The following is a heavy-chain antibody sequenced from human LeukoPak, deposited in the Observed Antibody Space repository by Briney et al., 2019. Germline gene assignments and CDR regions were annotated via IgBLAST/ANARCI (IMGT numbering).Heavy chain of an antibody. J-gene: IGHJ4*02. CDR1: GGSFSGYY. CDR3: ARGLLLVRD. V-gene: IGHV4-34*01. CDR2: INHSGST. D-gene: IGHD6-13*01. Sequence: SETPSLTCAVYGGSFSGYYWSWIRQPPGKGLEWIGEINHSGSTNYNPSLKSRVTISVDTSKNQFSLKLSSVTAADTAVYYCARGLLLVRDWGQGTLVTVSS.